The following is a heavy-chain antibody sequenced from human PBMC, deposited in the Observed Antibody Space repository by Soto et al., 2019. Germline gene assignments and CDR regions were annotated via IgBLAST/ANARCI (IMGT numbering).Heavy chain of an antibody. CDR2: ISAHTGSS. V-gene: IGHV1-18*01. Sequence: QVQLVQSGAEVKKPGASVKVSCKASGYTFTSSGMSWVRQAPGQGLEWMGWISAHTGSSEYAQRFQGRVTMTTDRSTSTAYMELRSLRSDDTAVYYCARAFCYQGIDSRGYSFDACDFVGPGTLVTVSS. D-gene: IGHD3-22*01. J-gene: IGHJ3*01. CDR3: ARAFCYQGIDSRGYSFDACDF. CDR1: GYTFTSSG.